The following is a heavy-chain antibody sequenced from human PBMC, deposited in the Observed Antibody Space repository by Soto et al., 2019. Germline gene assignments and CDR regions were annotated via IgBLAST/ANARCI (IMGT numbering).Heavy chain of an antibody. Sequence: WASVKVSCKASGYTFTTYYMHWVRQAPGQGLEWMGIISPDGGRTSYAQKFQGRVTMTRDTSTSTVYMELSSLRSEDTAVYYCARSSPRAYSSSPGPWFDAWGQGTLVTVSS. J-gene: IGHJ5*02. CDR3: ARSSPRAYSSSPGPWFDA. CDR1: GYTFTTYY. CDR2: ISPDGGRT. D-gene: IGHD6-6*01. V-gene: IGHV1-46*01.